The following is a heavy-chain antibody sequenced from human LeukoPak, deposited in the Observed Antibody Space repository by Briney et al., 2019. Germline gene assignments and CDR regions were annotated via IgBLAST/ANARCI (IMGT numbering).Heavy chain of an antibody. J-gene: IGHJ3*02. CDR3: ARRGTRNAYYYDSSGYYWAFDI. Sequence: GESLKISCKGSGYSFTSYWIGWVRQMPGKGLEWMGIIYPGDSDTRYSPSFQGQVTISADKSISTAYLQWSSLKASDTAMYYCARRGTRNAYYYDSSGYYWAFDIWGQGTMVTVSS. CDR2: IYPGDSDT. CDR1: GYSFTSYW. V-gene: IGHV5-51*01. D-gene: IGHD3-22*01.